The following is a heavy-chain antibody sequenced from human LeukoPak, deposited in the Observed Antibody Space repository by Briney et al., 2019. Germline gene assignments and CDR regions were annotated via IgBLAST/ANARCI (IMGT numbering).Heavy chain of an antibody. CDR1: GYTFTSYG. J-gene: IGHJ4*02. V-gene: IGHV1-18*01. D-gene: IGHD6-19*01. Sequence: ASVKVSCKASGYTFTSYGISWVRQAPGQGLEWMGWISAYNGNTNYAQKLQGKVTMTTDTSPSTAYMELRSLRSDATAVYYCARDSSGWIENFDYWGQGTLVTVSS. CDR2: ISAYNGNT. CDR3: ARDSSGWIENFDY.